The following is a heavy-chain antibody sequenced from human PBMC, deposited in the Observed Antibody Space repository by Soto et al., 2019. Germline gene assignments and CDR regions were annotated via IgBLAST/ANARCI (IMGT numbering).Heavy chain of an antibody. V-gene: IGHV3-23*01. D-gene: IGHD3-3*01. CDR1: GFTFSSDA. J-gene: IGHJ4*02. Sequence: EVQLLESGGGLVQPGGSLRLCCAASGFTFSSDAMSWVRQAPGKGLEWVSGISGSGGSTYYADFVKGRFTSSRNNSQNTLYLQMNSRRAEDTVVYYCAKDFTYYDFLSGYYEYDYWGQGTLVTVSS. CDR2: ISGSGGST. CDR3: AKDFTYYDFLSGYYEYDY.